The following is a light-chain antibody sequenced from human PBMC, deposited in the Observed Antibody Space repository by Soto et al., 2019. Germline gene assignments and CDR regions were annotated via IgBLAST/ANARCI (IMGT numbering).Light chain of an antibody. CDR3: QQHGSSPIT. CDR1: QTVTRNY. J-gene: IGKJ5*01. CDR2: GAS. Sequence: LLTQSPATLAVSPGERAALSCRASQTVTRNYLAWHQQKPGQTPRLLVYGASSRATGIPDRFSGSGSGTDFTLTFSRLEPEDFAVYYCQQHGSSPITFGQGTRLEIK. V-gene: IGKV3-20*01.